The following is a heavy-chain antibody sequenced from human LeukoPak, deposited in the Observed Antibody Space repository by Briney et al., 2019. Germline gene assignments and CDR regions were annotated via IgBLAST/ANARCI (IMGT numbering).Heavy chain of an antibody. D-gene: IGHD6-19*01. CDR2: ISYDGSNK. Sequence: PGGSLRPSCAASGFTFSSYAMHWVRQAPGKGLEWVAVISYDGSNKYYADSVKGRFTISRDNSKNTLYLQMNSLRAEDTAVYYCARVLGYSSGWVDYWGQGTLVTVSS. CDR3: ARVLGYSSGWVDY. CDR1: GFTFSSYA. V-gene: IGHV3-30-3*01. J-gene: IGHJ4*02.